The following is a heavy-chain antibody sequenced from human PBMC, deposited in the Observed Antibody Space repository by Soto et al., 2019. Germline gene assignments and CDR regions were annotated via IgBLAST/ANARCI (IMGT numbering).Heavy chain of an antibody. D-gene: IGHD2-8*01. CDR2: IFYRGST. V-gene: IGHV4-30-4*01. CDR3: ARDQGYCTNGVCYTTGGNWFDP. CDR1: GGYVSSVNAY. Sequence: PSVTLSLTCHVSGGYVSSVNAYWTWLRQPPGKGLEWIGYIFYRGSTSYNPSLRSRVSISMDTSKNQFSLKLSSVTAADTAVYYCARDQGYCTNGVCYTTGGNWFDPRGQGTLVTVSS. J-gene: IGHJ5*02.